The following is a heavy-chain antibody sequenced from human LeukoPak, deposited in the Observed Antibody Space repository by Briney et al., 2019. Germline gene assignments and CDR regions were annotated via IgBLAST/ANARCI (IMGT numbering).Heavy chain of an antibody. CDR2: IFPKFGTS. CDR1: GGTFSTYG. D-gene: IGHD6-13*01. CDR3: ARDSPPIAAAGDNWFDP. Sequence: ASVKVSCKSSGGTFSTYGFTWVRQAPGQGLEWMGWIFPKFGTSNYAQKFQGRVTITADESTSTAYMELSSLRSEDTAVYYCARDSPPIAAAGDNWFDPWGQGTLVTVSS. V-gene: IGHV1-69*13. J-gene: IGHJ5*02.